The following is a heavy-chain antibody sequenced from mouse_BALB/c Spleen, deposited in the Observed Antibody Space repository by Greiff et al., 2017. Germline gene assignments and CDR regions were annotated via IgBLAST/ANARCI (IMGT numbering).Heavy chain of an antibody. CDR1: GYTFTSYW. CDR2: INPSTGYT. D-gene: IGHD2-13*01. CDR3: ARVTPYAMDY. Sequence: VQLQQSGAELAKPGASVKMSCKASGYTFTSYWMHWVKQRPGQGLEWIGYINPSTGYTEYNQKFKDKATLTADKSSSTAYMQLSSLTSEDSAVYYCARVTPYAMDYWGQGTSVTVSS. J-gene: IGHJ4*01. V-gene: IGHV1-7*01.